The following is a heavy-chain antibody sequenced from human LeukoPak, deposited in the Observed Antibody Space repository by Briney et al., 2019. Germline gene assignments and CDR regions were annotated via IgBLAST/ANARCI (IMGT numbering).Heavy chain of an antibody. V-gene: IGHV4-59*12. CDR3: AREDRTYYDYVWGSYRLNWFDP. Sequence: SETLSLTCTVSGGSISSYYWSWILQPPGKGLEWIGYIYYSGSTNCNPSLKSRVTISVDTSKNQFSLKLSSVTAADTAVYYCAREDRTYYDYVWGSYRLNWFDPWGQGTLVTVSS. CDR2: IYYSGST. J-gene: IGHJ5*02. D-gene: IGHD3-16*02. CDR1: GGSISSYY.